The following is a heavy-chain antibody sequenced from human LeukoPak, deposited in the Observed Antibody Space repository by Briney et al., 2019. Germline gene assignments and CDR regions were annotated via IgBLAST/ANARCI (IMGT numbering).Heavy chain of an antibody. Sequence: SVKVSCQASGGTFSTYSINGVRQAPGQGGEWVGGIIPIFRTANDAQNFQDRVTITADESATTAYMDLTSLRSDDTAVYYCAAIFGVAPFDSWGQGTLVTVSS. V-gene: IGHV1-69*13. CDR1: GGTFSTYS. D-gene: IGHD3-3*01. CDR3: AAIFGVAPFDS. J-gene: IGHJ4*02. CDR2: IIPIFRTA.